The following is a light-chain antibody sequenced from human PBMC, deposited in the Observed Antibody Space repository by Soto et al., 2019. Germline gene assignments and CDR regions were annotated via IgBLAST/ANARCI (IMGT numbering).Light chain of an antibody. V-gene: IGKV1-39*01. J-gene: IGKJ5*01. CDR3: QQSYSTLSLT. Sequence: DIQMTQSPSSLSASVGDRVTITCRASQSIRSYLNWYQQKPGKAPKLLIYAASSLQSGGPSRFSGSGSGTDFTLTISSLQPEDFATYYCQQSYSTLSLTFGQGTRLEIK. CDR1: QSIRSY. CDR2: AAS.